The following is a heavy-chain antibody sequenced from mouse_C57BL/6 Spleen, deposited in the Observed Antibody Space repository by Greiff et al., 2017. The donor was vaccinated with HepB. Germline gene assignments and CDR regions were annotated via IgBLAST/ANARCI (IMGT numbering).Heavy chain of an antibody. CDR2: IWSGGST. J-gene: IGHJ4*01. D-gene: IGHD4-1*01. CDR3: ARNWGGLGRERYAMDY. V-gene: IGHV2-2*01. Sequence: VKLVESGPGLVQPSQSLSITCTVSGFSLTSYGVHWVRQSPGKGLEWLGVIWSGGSTDYNAAFISRLSISKDNSKSQVFFKMNSLQADDTAIYYCARNWGGLGRERYAMDYWGQGTSVTVSS. CDR1: GFSLTSYG.